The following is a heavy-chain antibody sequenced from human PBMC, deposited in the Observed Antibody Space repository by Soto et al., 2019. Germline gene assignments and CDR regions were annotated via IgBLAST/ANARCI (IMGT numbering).Heavy chain of an antibody. V-gene: IGHV3-30-3*01. Sequence: QVQLVESGGGVVQPGRSLRLSCAASGFIFSNYVMYWVRQAPGKGLEWVAFMSYDGTTKYYADSVKGRFTSSRDNSKNTRYLQMNNLRPEHTGVYYCAREVLWSRYFDYWGQGTLVTASS. CDR2: MSYDGTTK. CDR1: GFIFSNYV. D-gene: IGHD2-21*01. CDR3: AREVLWSRYFDY. J-gene: IGHJ4*02.